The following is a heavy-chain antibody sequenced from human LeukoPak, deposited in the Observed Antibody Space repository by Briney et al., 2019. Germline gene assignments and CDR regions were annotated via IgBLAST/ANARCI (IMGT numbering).Heavy chain of an antibody. CDR2: VIPIVGTA. V-gene: IGHV1-69*05. D-gene: IGHD2-8*01. CDR1: GGTFSSYA. Sequence: SVKVSCKASGGTFSSYAISWVRQAPGQGLEWIGGVIPIVGTAKHAQKFEGSVTITTDESTSTAYMELSSLRSEDTAVYYCARVLGSCTNGVCYTTAEGWFDPWGPGTLVTVSS. CDR3: ARVLGSCTNGVCYTTAEGWFDP. J-gene: IGHJ5*02.